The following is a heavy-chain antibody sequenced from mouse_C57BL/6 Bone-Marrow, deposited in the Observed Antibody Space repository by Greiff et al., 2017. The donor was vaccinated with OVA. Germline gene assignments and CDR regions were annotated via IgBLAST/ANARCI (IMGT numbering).Heavy chain of an antibody. Sequence: QVQLQQSGPGLVQPSQSLSITCTVSGFSLTSYGVHWVRQSPGKGLEWLGVIWSGGSTDYNAAFISRLSISKDNSKSQVFFKMNSLQADDTAIYYCARSRVLSFIFDYWGQGTTLTVSS. CDR1: GFSLTSYG. CDR2: IWSGGST. CDR3: ARSRVLSFIFDY. D-gene: IGHD1-1*01. V-gene: IGHV2-2*01. J-gene: IGHJ2*01.